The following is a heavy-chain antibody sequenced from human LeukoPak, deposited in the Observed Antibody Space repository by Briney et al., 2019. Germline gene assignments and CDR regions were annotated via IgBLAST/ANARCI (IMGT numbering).Heavy chain of an antibody. D-gene: IGHD1/OR15-1a*01. Sequence: PGGSLRLSCAASGFTFSSYWMHWVRQTPGKGLVWVSRIKSDGSSTDYADSVKGRFTISRDNAKSTLYLQMNSLRAEDSAVYYCARDHRNNNFGFWGQGTLVTVSS. CDR3: ARDHRNNNFGF. CDR2: IKSDGSST. CDR1: GFTFSSYW. J-gene: IGHJ4*02. V-gene: IGHV3-74*01.